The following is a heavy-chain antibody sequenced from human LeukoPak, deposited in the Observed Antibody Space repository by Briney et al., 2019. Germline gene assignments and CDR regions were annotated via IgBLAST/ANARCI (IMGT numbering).Heavy chain of an antibody. CDR3: AKTRPLDSSSWSHGDY. CDR2: ISYDGSNK. Sequence: GGSLRLSCAASGFAFSRYIVQWVRQAPGKGLEWVAVISYDGSNKYYADSVKGRFTISRDNSKNTLYLQMNSLRAEDTAVYYCAKTRPLDSSSWSHGDYWGQGTLVTVSS. D-gene: IGHD6-13*01. CDR1: GFAFSRYI. V-gene: IGHV3-30-3*02. J-gene: IGHJ4*02.